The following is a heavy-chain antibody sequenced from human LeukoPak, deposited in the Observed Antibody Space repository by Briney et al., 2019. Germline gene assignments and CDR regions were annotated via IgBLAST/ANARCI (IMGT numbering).Heavy chain of an antibody. CDR3: ARDLFGQWLLDY. CDR1: GGSISSTSW. V-gene: IGHV4-4*02. CDR2: IYHSGST. J-gene: IGHJ4*02. D-gene: IGHD6-19*01. Sequence: SGTLSLTCAVSGGSISSTSWWNWVRQAPGKGLEWIGEIYHSGSTSYNPSLKSRVTISVDKTNNQFSLKLNSVTAADTAVYYCARDLFGQWLLDYWGQGTLVTVSS.